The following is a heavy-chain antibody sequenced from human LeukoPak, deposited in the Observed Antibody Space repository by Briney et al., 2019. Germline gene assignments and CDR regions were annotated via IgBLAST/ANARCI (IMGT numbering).Heavy chain of an antibody. CDR1: GFALNMFA. D-gene: IGHD2-8*02. CDR2: LSRGGSTT. J-gene: IGHJ4*02. V-gene: IGHV3-23*01. Sequence: GGSLTLSCAGTGFALNMFAIDWVRQAPGKGLEWVSGLSRGGSTTNYADSVKGRFTISRDKSQNSVFLQLNSLRPDDTAVYFCARPQRIRHCTEGVCTEGYYFDYWGQGTLVTVSS. CDR3: ARPQRIRHCTEGVCTEGYYFDY.